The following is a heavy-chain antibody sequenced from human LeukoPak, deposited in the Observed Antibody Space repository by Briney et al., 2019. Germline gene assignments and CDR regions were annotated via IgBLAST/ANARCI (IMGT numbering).Heavy chain of an antibody. Sequence: ASVKVSCKASGYSFTSYGYNWVRQAPGQGLEWMGWISAHNGNTNYAQKVQGRVTVTTDTSASTAYMELRSLRADDTAVYYCARVLGQAAANRMDVWGQGTTVTVSS. CDR1: GYSFTSYG. V-gene: IGHV1-18*01. CDR2: ISAHNGNT. CDR3: ARVLGQAAANRMDV. J-gene: IGHJ6*02. D-gene: IGHD6-13*01.